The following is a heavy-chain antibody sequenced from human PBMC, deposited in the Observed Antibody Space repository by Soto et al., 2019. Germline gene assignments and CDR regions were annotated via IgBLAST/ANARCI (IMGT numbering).Heavy chain of an antibody. D-gene: IGHD3-10*01. Sequence: SVKVSCKASGYTFTSYAMHWVRQAPGQRLEWMGRIIPILGITNYAQKFQGRVTITADKSTSTAYMELSSLRSEDTAVYYCASLGRFGDYYYYGMDVWGQGTTVTVSS. J-gene: IGHJ6*02. V-gene: IGHV1-69*04. CDR2: IIPILGIT. CDR1: GYTFTSYA. CDR3: ASLGRFGDYYYYGMDV.